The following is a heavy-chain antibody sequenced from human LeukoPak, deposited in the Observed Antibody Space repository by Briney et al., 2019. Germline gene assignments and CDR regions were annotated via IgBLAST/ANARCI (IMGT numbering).Heavy chain of an antibody. D-gene: IGHD3-10*01. J-gene: IGHJ5*02. CDR3: ARGPRTYGSGSYMVGP. Sequence: SETLSLTCAVSGDSIRSGHWWTWVRHSPGKGLEWIGSIYYSGSTYYNPSLKSRVTISVDTSKNQFSLKLSSVTAADTAVYYCARGPRTYGSGSYMVGPWGQGTLVTVSS. V-gene: IGHV4-4*02. CDR2: IYYSGST. CDR1: GDSIRSGHW.